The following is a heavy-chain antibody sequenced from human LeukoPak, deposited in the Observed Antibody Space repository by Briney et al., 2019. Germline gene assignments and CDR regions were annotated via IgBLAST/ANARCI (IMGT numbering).Heavy chain of an antibody. Sequence: PSETLSLTCTVSGGSISSSSYYWSWIRQPPGKGLEWIGYIYYSGSTNYNPSLKSRVTISVDTSKNQFSLKLSSVTAADTAVYYCARLTNPLDYWGQGTLVTVSS. CDR2: IYYSGST. V-gene: IGHV4-61*05. D-gene: IGHD1/OR15-1a*01. CDR1: GGSISSSSYY. J-gene: IGHJ4*02. CDR3: ARLTNPLDY.